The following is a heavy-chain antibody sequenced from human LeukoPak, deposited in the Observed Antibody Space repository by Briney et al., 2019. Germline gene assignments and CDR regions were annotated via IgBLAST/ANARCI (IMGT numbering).Heavy chain of an antibody. V-gene: IGHV4-30-2*01. J-gene: IGHJ5*02. CDR2: IYHSGST. D-gene: IGHD2-2*01. CDR3: ARGVVVVPAAIGAYWFDP. Sequence: SETLSLTCAVSGGSISSGGYSWSWIRQPPGKGLEWIGYIYHSGSTYYNPSLKGRVTISVGRSKNQFSLKLSSVTAADTAVYYCARGVVVVPAAIGAYWFDPWGQGTLVTVSS. CDR1: GGSISSGGYS.